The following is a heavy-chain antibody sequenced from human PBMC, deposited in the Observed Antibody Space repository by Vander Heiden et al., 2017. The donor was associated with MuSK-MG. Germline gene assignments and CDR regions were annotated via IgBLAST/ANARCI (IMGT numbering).Heavy chain of an antibody. V-gene: IGHV3-23*01. J-gene: IGHJ4*02. D-gene: IGHD4-17*01. CDR1: GFIFSNYA. CDR2: ISSGGSGT. CDR3: AKDRRYGDSRWDFDY. Sequence: EVQLLESGGGLVQPGGSLRLSCAASGFIFSNYAMSWVRQAPGKGLEWVSGISSGGSGTYYAASVRGRFTISRDNSKNTLSMQMNSLRADDTAVYYCAKDRRYGDSRWDFDYWGQGSLVTVSS.